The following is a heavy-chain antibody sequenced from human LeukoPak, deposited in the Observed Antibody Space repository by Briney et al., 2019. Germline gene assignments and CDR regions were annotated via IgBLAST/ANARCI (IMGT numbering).Heavy chain of an antibody. CDR3: ARLPYPYDSSGSPPLDY. Sequence: SETLSLTCTVSGGSISSSNYYWGWIRQPPGKGLEWFGSIYYSGSTYYNPSLNSRVTISVDTSKNQFSLKLSSVTAADTAVYYCARLPYPYDSSGSPPLDYWGQGTLVTVSS. CDR1: GGSISSSNYY. D-gene: IGHD3-22*01. J-gene: IGHJ4*02. V-gene: IGHV4-39*01. CDR2: IYYSGST.